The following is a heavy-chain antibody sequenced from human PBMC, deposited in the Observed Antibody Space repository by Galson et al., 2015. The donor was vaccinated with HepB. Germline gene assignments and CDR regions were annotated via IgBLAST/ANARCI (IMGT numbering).Heavy chain of an antibody. CDR1: GFPFSSYW. J-gene: IGHJ4*02. D-gene: IGHD1-1*01. CDR3: ARDWKGSFDY. V-gene: IGHV3-74*01. CDR2: INSDGSST. Sequence: SLRLSCAASGFPFSSYWIHWVRQAPGKGLVWVSHINSDGSSTSYADSVKGRFTISRDNAKNTLYLQMNSLRAGDTAVYYCARDWKGSFDYWGQGTLVTVSS.